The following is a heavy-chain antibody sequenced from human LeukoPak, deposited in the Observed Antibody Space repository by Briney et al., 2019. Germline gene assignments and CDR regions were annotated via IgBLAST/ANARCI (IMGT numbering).Heavy chain of an antibody. Sequence: GRSLRLSCAASGFTFSSCAMHWVRQAPGKGLEWVTFISYDGSNKNYADSVKGRFTISRDNFKNTLYLQMNSLRVQVTAVYYCATDMRGGSSSSPAWGQGTLVTVSS. CDR3: ATDMRGGSSSSPA. V-gene: IGHV3-30*04. CDR2: ISYDGSNK. D-gene: IGHD6-6*01. CDR1: GFTFSSCA. J-gene: IGHJ5*02.